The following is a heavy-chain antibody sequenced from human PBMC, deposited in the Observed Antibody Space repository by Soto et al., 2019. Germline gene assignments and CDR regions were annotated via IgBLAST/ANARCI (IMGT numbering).Heavy chain of an antibody. D-gene: IGHD3-10*02. CDR1: GFTFSSYGSYG. CDR2: IWLDGSNE. J-gene: IGHJ4*02. CDR3: VQDHRPPLDDLLGSVY. V-gene: IGHV3-33*06. Sequence: QVQLVESGGGVVQPGRSLRLSCAASGFTFSSYGSYGMHWVRQAPGKGLEWVAVIWLDGSNEYYADSVKGRFTVSRDNSKHTLYLQMNSMRAENTAVYYCVQDHRPPLDDLLGSVYWGQGTLVTVSS.